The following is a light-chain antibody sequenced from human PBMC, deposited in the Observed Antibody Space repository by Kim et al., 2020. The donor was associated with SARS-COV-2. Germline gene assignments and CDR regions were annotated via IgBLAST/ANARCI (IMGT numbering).Light chain of an antibody. CDR3: QAWDRSTAV. CDR1: KLGDKY. CDR2: QDT. Sequence: SVSPGQTASITCSGDKLGDKYACWYQQKAGQSPVLVIYQDTKRPSGIPERFPGSNSGNTATLTISGTQTMDEADYYCQAWDRSTAVFGGGTQLTVL. J-gene: IGLJ2*01. V-gene: IGLV3-1*01.